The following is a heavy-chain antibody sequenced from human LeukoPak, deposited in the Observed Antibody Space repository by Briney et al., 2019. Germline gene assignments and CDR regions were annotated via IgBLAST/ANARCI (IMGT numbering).Heavy chain of an antibody. CDR1: GFTFSSYW. V-gene: IGHV3-7*01. D-gene: IGHD3-3*01. CDR3: ARDGTIFGVVYYFDY. J-gene: IGHJ4*02. Sequence: GGSLRLSCAASGFTFSSYWMSWVRQAPGKGLEWVANIKQDGSEKYYVDSVKGRFTISRDNAKNSLYLQMNSLRAEDTAVYYCARDGTIFGVVYYFDYWGQGTLVTVSS. CDR2: IKQDGSEK.